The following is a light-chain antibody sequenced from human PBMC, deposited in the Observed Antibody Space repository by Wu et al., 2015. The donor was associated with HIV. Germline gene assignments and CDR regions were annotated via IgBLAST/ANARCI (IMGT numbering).Light chain of an antibody. CDR1: QSISNNY. CDR2: STF. Sequence: EIVLTQSPGTLSLSPGERATLSCRASQSISNNYLAWYQQKPGQPPRVLIYSTFRRAAGVPDRFSGSGSGTDFSLTISRLDPADFAVYYCQHLEFFGQGTELEI. J-gene: IGKJ2*01. V-gene: IGKV3-20*01. CDR3: QHLEF.